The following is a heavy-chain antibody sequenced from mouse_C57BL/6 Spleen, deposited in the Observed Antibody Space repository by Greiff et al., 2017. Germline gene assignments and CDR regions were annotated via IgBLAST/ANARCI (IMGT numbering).Heavy chain of an antibody. CDR3: ARRTTVVENYFDY. CDR2: ISYDGSN. V-gene: IGHV3-6*01. J-gene: IGHJ2*01. CDR1: GYSITSGYY. D-gene: IGHD1-1*01. Sequence: DVKLQESGPGLVKPSQSLSLTCSVTGYSITSGYYRNWIRQFPGNKLEWMGYISYDGSNNYNPSLKNRISITRDTSKNQFFLKLNSVTTEDTATYYCARRTTVVENYFDYWGQGTTLTVSS.